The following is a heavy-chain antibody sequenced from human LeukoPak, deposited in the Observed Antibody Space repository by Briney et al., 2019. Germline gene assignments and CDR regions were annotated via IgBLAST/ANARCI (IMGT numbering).Heavy chain of an antibody. J-gene: IGHJ5*02. V-gene: IGHV4-59*11. Sequence: KSSETLSLTCTVSGGSISSHYWSWIRQPPGKGLEWIGYIYYNGSTNYNPSLKSRVTISVDTSKNQFSLKLSSVTAADTAVYYCGRGITIFDKPYLTSATFDPWGRGTLVTVSS. CDR3: GRGITIFDKPYLTSATFDP. D-gene: IGHD3-3*01. CDR2: IYYNGST. CDR1: GGSISSHY.